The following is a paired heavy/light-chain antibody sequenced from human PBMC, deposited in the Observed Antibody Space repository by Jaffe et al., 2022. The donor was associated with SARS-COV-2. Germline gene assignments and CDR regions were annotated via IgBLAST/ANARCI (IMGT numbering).Light chain of an antibody. V-gene: IGKV1-39*01. J-gene: IGKJ1*01. CDR3: QQSYDLPRT. Sequence: DIQMTQSPSSLSASVGDRVTISCRASRTISNYLNWYQQKPGKVPRLLIYAASSLQSGVPSRFSGSASGTDFTLTISTLQPEDFATYYCQQSYDLPRTFGQGTRVEI. CDR1: RTISNY. CDR2: AAS.
Heavy chain of an antibody. D-gene: IGHD6-13*01. CDR2: ISDQSYI. CDR3: VKEGSSWSLDY. Sequence: EVQLVESGGGLVKPGGSLRLSCAASGFPFNTYNMNWVRQAPGRGLEWVSFISDQSYIFYADSVKGRFTISRDNVKNSLYLQMNSLRVEDTAVYYCVKEGSSWSLDYWGQGTLVTVSS. J-gene: IGHJ4*02. CDR1: GFPFNTYN. V-gene: IGHV3-21*01.